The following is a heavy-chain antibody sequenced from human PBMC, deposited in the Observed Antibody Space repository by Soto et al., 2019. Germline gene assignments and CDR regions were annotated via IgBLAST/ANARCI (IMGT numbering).Heavy chain of an antibody. Sequence: PGESLKISCKGSGYSFTSYWIGWVRQMPGKGLEWMGIIYSGDSDTRYSPSFQGQVTISADKSISTAYLQWSSTKASDTAMYYCAGGGVRGVITRTRDYYGMDVWGQGTTVTVSS. J-gene: IGHJ6*02. CDR1: GYSFTSYW. V-gene: IGHV5-51*01. CDR2: IYSGDSDT. CDR3: AGGGVRGVITRTRDYYGMDV. D-gene: IGHD3-10*01.